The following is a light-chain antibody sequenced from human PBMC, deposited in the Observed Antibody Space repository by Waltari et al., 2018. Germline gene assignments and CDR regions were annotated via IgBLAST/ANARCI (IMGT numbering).Light chain of an antibody. J-gene: IGLJ2*01. CDR2: SND. Sequence: GTPGQRVTISCSGSNSNIGSNVVNGYQQVPGMAPRLLIYSNDQRPSGVPDRFSGSKSGTSASLVISGLQSDDEGNYYCATWDGRLAGVLFGGGTKVTVL. CDR1: NSNIGSNV. V-gene: IGLV1-44*01. CDR3: ATWDGRLAGVL.